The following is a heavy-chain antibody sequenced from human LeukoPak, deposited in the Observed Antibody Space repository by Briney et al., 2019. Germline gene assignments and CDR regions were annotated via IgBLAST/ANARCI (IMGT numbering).Heavy chain of an antibody. V-gene: IGHV3-66*01. D-gene: IGHD3-22*01. CDR3: ARDSSGYIDY. J-gene: IGHJ4*02. CDR2: IYSGGST. CDR1: GFTFSSYA. Sequence: TGGSLRLSCAASGFTFSSYAMSWVRQAPGKGLEWVSVIYSGGSTYYADSVKGRFTISRDNSKNTLYLQMNSLRAEDTAVYYCARDSSGYIDYWGQGTLVTVSS.